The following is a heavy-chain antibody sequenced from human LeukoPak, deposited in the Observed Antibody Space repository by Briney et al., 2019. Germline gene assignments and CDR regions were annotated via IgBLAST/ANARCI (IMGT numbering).Heavy chain of an antibody. V-gene: IGHV1-24*01. Sequence: ASVKVSCKVSGYTLTELSMHWVRQAPGKGLEWMGGFDPEDGGRIYAQKFQGRVTMTDDTSTDTAYMELSSLRSEDTAVYYCVTLAARQMQYYHYYMDVWGKGTTVTVSS. CDR2: FDPEDGGR. CDR3: VTLAARQMQYYHYYMDV. D-gene: IGHD6-6*01. J-gene: IGHJ6*03. CDR1: GYTLTELS.